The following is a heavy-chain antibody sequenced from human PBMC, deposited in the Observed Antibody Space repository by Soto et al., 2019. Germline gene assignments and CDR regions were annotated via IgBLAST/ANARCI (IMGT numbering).Heavy chain of an antibody. J-gene: IGHJ4*02. V-gene: IGHV3-7*05. CDR2: IKRDGSEK. CDR1: GFTFSSYW. CDR3: ARDGYATGSNDY. Sequence: GSLRLSCAASGFTFSSYWMSWVRQAPGKGLEWVANIKRDGSEKSYVDSVKGRFTISRDNAKNSLYLQMDSLSAEDTAVYYCARDGYATGSNDYWGQGTLVTVSS. D-gene: IGHD6-19*01.